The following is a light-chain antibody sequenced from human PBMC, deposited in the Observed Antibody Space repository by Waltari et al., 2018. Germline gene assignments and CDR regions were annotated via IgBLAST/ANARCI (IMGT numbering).Light chain of an antibody. V-gene: IGKV2-28*01. Sequence: DIVMTQSPLSLPVTPGEPASISCRSSQSLLHSNGYNYLDWYLQKPGQSPQLLIYLGSNRAAGVPGRFSGSGSGTDFTLKISRVEAEDVGVYYCMQARQTPRTFGGGTKVEIK. CDR2: LGS. J-gene: IGKJ4*01. CDR1: QSLLHSNGYNY. CDR3: MQARQTPRT.